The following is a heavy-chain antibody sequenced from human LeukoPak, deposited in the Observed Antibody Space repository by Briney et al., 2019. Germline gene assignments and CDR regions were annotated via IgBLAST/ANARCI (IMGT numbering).Heavy chain of an antibody. D-gene: IGHD5-12*01. Sequence: PGGSLRLSCAASGFTFNIYSMNWVRQAPGKGLEWVSYISSSSSGIYYADSVKGRFTISRDNGKNSLYLQMNSLRAEDMALYYCAKGGGGWLSEGNYDYWGQGTLVTVSS. J-gene: IGHJ4*02. CDR2: ISSSSSGI. CDR3: AKGGGGWLSEGNYDY. V-gene: IGHV3-48*01. CDR1: GFTFNIYS.